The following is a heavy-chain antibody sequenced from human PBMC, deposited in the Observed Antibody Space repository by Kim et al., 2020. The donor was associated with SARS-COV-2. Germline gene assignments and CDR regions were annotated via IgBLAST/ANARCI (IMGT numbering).Heavy chain of an antibody. Sequence: DRTQYAASVKGRFTVSRDDSKRSLDRQMNSLTPEDTAMYYCARDTATALDSWGRGTLVTVSS. J-gene: IGHJ4*02. V-gene: IGHV3-72*01. CDR3: ARDTATALDS. D-gene: IGHD6-25*01. CDR2: DRT.